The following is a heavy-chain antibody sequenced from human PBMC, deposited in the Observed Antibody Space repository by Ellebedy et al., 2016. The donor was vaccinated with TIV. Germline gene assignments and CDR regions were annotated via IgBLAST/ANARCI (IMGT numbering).Heavy chain of an antibody. D-gene: IGHD6-19*01. V-gene: IGHV4-59*01. CDR3: AGAVAGILH. J-gene: IGHJ4*02. CDR2: IDYSGTT. CDR1: GGPIDSYY. Sequence: MPSETLSLTCTVSGGPIDSYYWTWIRQPPGKGLEWIGYIDYSGTTNYSPSLQSRVTISVDTSKRQFSLKLSSVTAADTAVYYCAGAVAGILHWGQGTLVTVSS.